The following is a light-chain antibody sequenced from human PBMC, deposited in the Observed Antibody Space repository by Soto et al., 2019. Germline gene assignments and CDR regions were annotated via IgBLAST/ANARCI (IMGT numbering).Light chain of an antibody. CDR3: QQYNNWPQT. Sequence: EIVMTQSPATLSVSPGERATLSCRASQSVRSNLAWYQQKPGQAPRLLLYGASTRATGIPARFSGSGSGTECTLTISSLQSEDVAVYYCQQYNNWPQTCGQGTKVEIK. V-gene: IGKV3-15*01. CDR2: GAS. J-gene: IGKJ1*01. CDR1: QSVRSN.